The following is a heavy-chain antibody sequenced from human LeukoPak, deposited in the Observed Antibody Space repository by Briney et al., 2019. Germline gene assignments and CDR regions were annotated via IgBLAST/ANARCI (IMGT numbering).Heavy chain of an antibody. CDR3: ARHGPYDFWSGYGYYFDY. V-gene: IGHV4-34*01. D-gene: IGHD3-3*01. CDR1: GGSFSGYY. J-gene: IGHJ4*02. Sequence: SETLSFTCAVYGGSFSGYYWSRIRQPPGKGLEWIGEINHSGSTNYNPSLKSRVTISVDTSKNQFSLKLSSVTAADTAVYYCARHGPYDFWSGYGYYFDYWGQGTLVTVSS. CDR2: INHSGST.